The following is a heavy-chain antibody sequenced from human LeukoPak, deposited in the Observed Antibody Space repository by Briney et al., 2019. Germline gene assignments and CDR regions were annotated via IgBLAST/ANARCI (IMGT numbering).Heavy chain of an antibody. D-gene: IGHD2-2*01. CDR1: GFTFSSYE. CDR2: ISSSGSTR. Sequence: PGGSLRLSCAASGFTFSSYEMNWVRQAPGKGLEWVSYISSSGSTRYYADSVKGRFTISRDNSKNTLYLQMNSLRSEDTAVYYCASGEGYCSSTSCSSWGTYYYYMDVWGKGTTVTISS. J-gene: IGHJ6*03. CDR3: ASGEGYCSSTSCSSWGTYYYYMDV. V-gene: IGHV3-48*03.